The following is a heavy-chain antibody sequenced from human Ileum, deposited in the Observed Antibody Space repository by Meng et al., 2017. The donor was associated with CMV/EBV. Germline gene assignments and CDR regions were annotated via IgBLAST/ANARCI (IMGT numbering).Heavy chain of an antibody. D-gene: IGHD1-1*01. CDR2: IDLNSGVT. CDR1: GCTFIDYY. V-gene: IGHV1-2*02. J-gene: IGHJ4*02. CDR3: ARDPPRTTTFDY. Sequence: SCKASGCTFIDYYLHWVRLAPGRGLEWMGWIDLNSGVTNYPRKFQGRVTMTRDTSITTAYMDLFGLTSDDTALYFCARDPPRTTTFDYWGQGTLVTVSS.